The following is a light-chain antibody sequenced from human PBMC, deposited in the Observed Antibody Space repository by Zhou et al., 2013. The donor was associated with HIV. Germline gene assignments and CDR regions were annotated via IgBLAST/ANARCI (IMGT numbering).Light chain of an antibody. CDR2: SAS. CDR3: QHYGSSTWT. V-gene: IGKV3-20*01. Sequence: ENVLTQSPATLSLSPGERATLSCRASQSVRYSYLAWYQQKPGQAPRLLIYSASSRATGIPDRFSGSGSGTDFTLIISRLEPEDFAVYYCQHYGSSTWTFGQGTKVELK. J-gene: IGKJ1*01. CDR1: QSVRYSY.